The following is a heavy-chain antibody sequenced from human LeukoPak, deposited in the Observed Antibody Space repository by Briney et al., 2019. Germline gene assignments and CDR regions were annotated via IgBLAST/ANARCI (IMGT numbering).Heavy chain of an antibody. Sequence: PTGGSLGLSCAASGFTFSTYWMNWVRQAPGKGLEWVALINPDGSQTNYVDSVRGRFIISRDDAENSLYLQMNSLRAEDTAVYYCARDLGYVALDPWGQGTLVTVSS. CDR3: ARDLGYVALDP. J-gene: IGHJ5*02. CDR1: GFTFSTYW. V-gene: IGHV3-7*01. CDR2: INPDGSQT. D-gene: IGHD5-12*01.